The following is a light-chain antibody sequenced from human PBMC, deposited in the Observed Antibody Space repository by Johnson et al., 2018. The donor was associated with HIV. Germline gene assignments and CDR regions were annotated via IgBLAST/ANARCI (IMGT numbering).Light chain of an antibody. CDR1: SSNIGNNY. J-gene: IGLJ1*01. CDR2: END. CDR3: GTWDSYLTAGV. Sequence: QSVLTQPTSVSAAPGQKVTISCSGSSSNIGNNYVSWYQQLPGTAPKLLIYENDKRPSGISDRFSASKSGTSATLGITGLQTGDEADYYCGTWDSYLTAGVFGSGTKVTVL. V-gene: IGLV1-51*02.